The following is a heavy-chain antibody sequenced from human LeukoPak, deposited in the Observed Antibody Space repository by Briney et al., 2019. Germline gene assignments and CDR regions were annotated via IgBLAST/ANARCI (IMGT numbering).Heavy chain of an antibody. CDR2: IYYSGNT. J-gene: IGHJ4*02. D-gene: IGHD3-10*01. CDR1: GGSISSYY. V-gene: IGHV4-59*01. CDR3: ARTYYGSGSFRYYFDY. Sequence: PSETLSLTCTVSGGSISSYYWSWIRQPPGKGLEWSGYIYYSGNTNNNPSLKSRVTISVDTSKNQFSLKLSSVTAADTAVYYCARTYYGSGSFRYYFDYWGQGTLVTVSS.